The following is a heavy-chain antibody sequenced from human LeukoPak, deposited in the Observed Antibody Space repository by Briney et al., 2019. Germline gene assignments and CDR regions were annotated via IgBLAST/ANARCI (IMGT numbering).Heavy chain of an antibody. J-gene: IGHJ4*02. CDR1: GGSISSYY. CDR2: IYYSGST. D-gene: IGHD6-19*01. V-gene: IGHV4-59*01. Sequence: RPSETLSLTCTVSGGSISSYYWSWIRQPPGKGLEWIGYIYYSGSTNYNPSLKSRVTISVDTSKNQFSLKLSSVTAADTAVYYCARLAVERVGLFSPPSYYFDYWGQGTLVTVSS. CDR3: ARLAVERVGLFSPPSYYFDY.